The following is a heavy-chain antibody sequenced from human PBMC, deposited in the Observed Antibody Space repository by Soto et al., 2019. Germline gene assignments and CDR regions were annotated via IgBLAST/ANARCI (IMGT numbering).Heavy chain of an antibody. D-gene: IGHD4-17*01. J-gene: IGHJ4*02. CDR2: IYYSGST. CDR3: ARQHDYGDYYFDY. Sequence: SETLFLTCTVSGGSISSYYWSWIRQPPGKGLEWIGYIYYSGSTNYNPSLKSRVTISVDTSKNQFSLKLSSVTAADTAVYYCARQHDYGDYYFDYWGQGTLVTVPS. V-gene: IGHV4-59*08. CDR1: GGSISSYY.